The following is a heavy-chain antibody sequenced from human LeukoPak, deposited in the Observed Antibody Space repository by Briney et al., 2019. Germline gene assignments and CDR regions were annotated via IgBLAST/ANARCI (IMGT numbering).Heavy chain of an antibody. CDR1: GFSFSSYG. CDR2: ISYDGSNK. D-gene: IGHD2-15*01. V-gene: IGHV3-30*18. CDR3: AKDCSGGSCIDN. J-gene: IGHJ4*02. Sequence: GGSLRLCCAASGFSFSSYGMHWVRQAPGKGLEWVAVISYDGSNKHYADSVKGRFTISRDNSKNTFYLQMNSLGGEDTAVYYCAKDCSGGSCIDNWGQGTLVTVSS.